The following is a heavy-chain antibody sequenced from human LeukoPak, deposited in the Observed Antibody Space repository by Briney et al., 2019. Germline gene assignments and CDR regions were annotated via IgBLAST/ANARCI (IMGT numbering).Heavy chain of an antibody. Sequence: SETLSLTCAVYSGSFSGYYWSWIRQPPGKGLEWIGEINHSGSTNYNPSLKSRVTISVDTSKNQFSLKLSSVTAADTAVYYCARGRGYGDYIFDYWGQGTLVTVSS. CDR2: INHSGST. CDR1: SGSFSGYY. J-gene: IGHJ4*02. CDR3: ARGRGYGDYIFDY. V-gene: IGHV4-34*01. D-gene: IGHD4-17*01.